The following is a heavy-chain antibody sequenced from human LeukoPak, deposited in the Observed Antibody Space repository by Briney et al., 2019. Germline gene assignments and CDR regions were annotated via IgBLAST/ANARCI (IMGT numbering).Heavy chain of an antibody. D-gene: IGHD3-10*01. CDR1: GGSFSGYY. CDR3: ARGRYYYGSGSLKYYFDY. V-gene: IGHV4-34*01. CDR2: INHSGST. Sequence: KSSETLSLTCAVYGGSFSGYYWSWIRQPPGKGLEWIGEINHSGSTNYNPSLKSRVTISVDTSKNQFSLKLSSVTAADTAVYYCARGRYYYGSGSLKYYFDYWGQGTLVTVSS. J-gene: IGHJ4*02.